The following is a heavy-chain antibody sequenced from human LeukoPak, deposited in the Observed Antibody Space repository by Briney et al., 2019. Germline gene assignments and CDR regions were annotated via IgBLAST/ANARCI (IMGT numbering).Heavy chain of an antibody. CDR1: GYTLTELS. CDR2: FDPEDGET. CDR3: ALTHRTIFGVVASGMDV. V-gene: IGHV1-24*01. J-gene: IGHJ6*02. Sequence: ASVKVSCKVSGYTLTELSMHWVRQVPGKGLEWMGGFDPEDGETIYAQKFQGRVTMTEDTSTDTAYMELSSLRSEDTAVYYCALTHRTIFGVVASGMDVWGQGTTVTVSS. D-gene: IGHD3-3*01.